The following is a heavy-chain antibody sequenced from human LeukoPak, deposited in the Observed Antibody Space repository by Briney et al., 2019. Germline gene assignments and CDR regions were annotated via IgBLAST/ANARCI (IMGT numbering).Heavy chain of an antibody. J-gene: IGHJ4*02. V-gene: IGHV4-39*01. CDR1: EFTFSDYY. D-gene: IGHD3/OR15-3a*01. CDR3: ARQTGSGLFILP. CDR2: IYYSGNT. Sequence: GSLRLSCAASEFTFSDYYMSWIRQPPGKGLEWIGSIYYSGNTYYNASLKSQVSISIDTSKNQFSLRLTSVTAADTAVYYCARQTGSGLFILPGGQGTLVTVSS.